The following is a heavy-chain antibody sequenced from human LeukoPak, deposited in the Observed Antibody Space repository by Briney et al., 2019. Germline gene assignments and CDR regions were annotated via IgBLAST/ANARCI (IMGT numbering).Heavy chain of an antibody. D-gene: IGHD1-26*01. CDR2: ISSSSSYI. CDR3: AGGSDRGGSYSNDAFDI. J-gene: IGHJ3*02. Sequence: GGSLRLSCAASGFTFSSYSMNWVRQAPGKGLEWVSSISSSSSYIYYADSVKGRFTISRDNAKNSLYLQMNSLRAEDTAVYYCAGGSDRGGSYSNDAFDIWGQGTMVTVSS. V-gene: IGHV3-21*01. CDR1: GFTFSSYS.